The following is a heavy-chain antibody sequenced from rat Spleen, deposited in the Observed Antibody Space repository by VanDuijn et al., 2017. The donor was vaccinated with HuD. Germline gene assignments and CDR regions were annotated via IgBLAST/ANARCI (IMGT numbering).Heavy chain of an antibody. J-gene: IGHJ2*01. Sequence: EVQLVESGGGLVQPGKSLKLSCAASGFTFSDYDMAWVRQAPTKGLEWVASISTSGGSTYYRDSVKGRFTVSRDNAKSTLYLQMDSLRSEDTATYYCARRGIDYWGQRVMVTVSS. V-gene: IGHV5-25*01. CDR3: ARRGIDY. CDR1: GFTFSDYD. CDR2: ISTSGGST.